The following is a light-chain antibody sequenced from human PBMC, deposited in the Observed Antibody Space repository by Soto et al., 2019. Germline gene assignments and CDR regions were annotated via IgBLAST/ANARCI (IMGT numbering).Light chain of an antibody. V-gene: IGKV3-15*01. Sequence: EIVMTQSPATLSVSPGESATRSCRASQSISSELAWYQQKPGQPPRLLIYGASTRATGVPARFTGSGSGSDFTLTISGLQSEDFAVYYCQQGYNWPLTFGQGTRLEI. CDR3: QQGYNWPLT. CDR2: GAS. CDR1: QSISSE. J-gene: IGKJ2*01.